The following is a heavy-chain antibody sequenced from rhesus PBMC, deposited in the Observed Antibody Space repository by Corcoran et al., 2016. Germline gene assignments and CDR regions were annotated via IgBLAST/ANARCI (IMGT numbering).Heavy chain of an antibody. CDR3: ARLLRRTAGTVIAGRFDD. J-gene: IGHJ4*01. CDR2: ISGSGGST. D-gene: IGHD5-24*01. V-gene: IGHV4-173*01. CDR1: GDSISSNY. Sequence: QLQLQESGPGLVKPSETLSLTCAVSGDSISSNYWSWIRQPPGKGLEWIGRISGSGGSTHYNPSLNSRVTISTDTSKNQFSLKLSSVTAADTAVYYCARLLRRTAGTVIAGRFDDWGQGVLVTVSS.